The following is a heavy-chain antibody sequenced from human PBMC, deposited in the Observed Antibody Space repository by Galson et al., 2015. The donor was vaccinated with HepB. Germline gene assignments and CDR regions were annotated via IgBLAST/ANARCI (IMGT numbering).Heavy chain of an antibody. D-gene: IGHD3-22*01. CDR3: ARDLRTYYYDSSGYYVKHYYGMDV. Sequence: SLRLSCAASGFTFSSYSMNWVRQAPGKGLEWVSSISSSSSYIYYADSVKGRFTISRDNAKNSLYLQMNSLRAEDTAVYYCARDLRTYYYDSSGYYVKHYYGMDVWGQGTTVTVSS. V-gene: IGHV3-21*01. CDR1: GFTFSSYS. J-gene: IGHJ6*02. CDR2: ISSSSSYI.